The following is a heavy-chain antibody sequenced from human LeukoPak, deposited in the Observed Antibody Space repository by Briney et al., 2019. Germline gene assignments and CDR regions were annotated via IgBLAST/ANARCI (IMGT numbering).Heavy chain of an antibody. CDR3: ARGTDYYGSGSYYYQFDY. V-gene: IGHV1-18*01. CDR2: ISAYNGNT. D-gene: IGHD3-10*01. J-gene: IGHJ4*02. CDR1: GYTLTSYG. Sequence: ASVKVSCKASGYTLTSYGISWVRQAPGQGLEWMGWISAYNGNTNYAQKLQGRVTMTTDTSTSTAYMELRSLRSDDTAVYYCARGTDYYGSGSYYYQFDYWGQGTLVTVSS.